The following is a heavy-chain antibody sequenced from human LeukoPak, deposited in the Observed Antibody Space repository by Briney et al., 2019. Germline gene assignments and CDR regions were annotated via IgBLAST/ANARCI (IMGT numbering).Heavy chain of an antibody. CDR3: ARVAGGSQPYYFDY. V-gene: IGHV3-74*01. J-gene: IGHJ4*02. D-gene: IGHD1-26*01. CDR1: GFTFNTYW. CDR2: LNSDGNNT. Sequence: PGGSLRLSCAASGFTFNTYWMHWVRQAPGKGLMWVSRLNSDGNNTAYADSVKGRFTISRDNAKNTLHLQMNSLRAEDTAVYYCARVAGGSQPYYFDYWGQGTLVTVSS.